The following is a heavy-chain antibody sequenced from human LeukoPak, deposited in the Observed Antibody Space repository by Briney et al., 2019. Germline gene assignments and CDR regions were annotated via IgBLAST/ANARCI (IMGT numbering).Heavy chain of an antibody. CDR1: GYTLTELS. Sequence: ASVKVSCKVSGYTLTELSMHWVRQAPGKGLEWMGGFDPEDGETIYAQKFQGRVTMTEGTSTDTAYMELSGLRSEDTAVYYCATDGGGSYAFDYWGREPLVPVSS. V-gene: IGHV1-24*01. CDR2: FDPEDGET. D-gene: IGHD1-26*01. J-gene: IGHJ4*02. CDR3: ATDGGGSYAFDY.